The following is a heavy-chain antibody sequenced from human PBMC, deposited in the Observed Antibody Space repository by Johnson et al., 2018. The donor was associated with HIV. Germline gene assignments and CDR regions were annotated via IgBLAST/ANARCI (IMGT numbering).Heavy chain of an antibody. CDR2: IYSGGST. Sequence: VQLVESGGGLVQPGGSLRLSCAASGFTVSSNYMSWVRQAPGKGLEWVSVIYSGGSTYYVDSVKGRFTISRDNSKNTLYLQMNSLRSEDTAVYYCARVATFGVVISDGFDIWGQGTMVTVSS. CDR1: GFTVSSNY. CDR3: ARVATFGVVISDGFDI. V-gene: IGHV3-66*02. D-gene: IGHD3-3*01. J-gene: IGHJ3*02.